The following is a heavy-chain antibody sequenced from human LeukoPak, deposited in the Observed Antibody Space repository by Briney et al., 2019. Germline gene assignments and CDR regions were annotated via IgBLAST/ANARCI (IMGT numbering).Heavy chain of an antibody. J-gene: IGHJ3*01. CDR3: ARGGRAFDV. CDR1: GGSISSYY. V-gene: IGHV4-59*12. CDR2: IYYTGST. Sequence: SETLSLTCTVSGGSISSYYWSWMRQPPGKGLEWIGYIYYTGSTKYNSPLKSRVTISVDRSKNHFSLNLNSVTAADTSVYYCARGGRAFDVWGQGTLISVSP.